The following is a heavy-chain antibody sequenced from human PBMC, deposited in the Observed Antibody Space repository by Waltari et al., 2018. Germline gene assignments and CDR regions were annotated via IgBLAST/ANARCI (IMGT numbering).Heavy chain of an antibody. J-gene: IGHJ3*02. Sequence: HVQLQESGPGLVKPSQTLSLTCTVSGGSISSGGYYWSWIRQHPGKGLEWIGYIYYSGSTYYSPYRKSRVTISVDTSKNQFSLKLSSVTAADTAVYYCARGGDEADAFDIWGQGTMVTVSS. D-gene: IGHD2-21*01. V-gene: IGHV4-31*03. CDR1: GGSISSGGYY. CDR3: ARGGDEADAFDI. CDR2: IYYSGST.